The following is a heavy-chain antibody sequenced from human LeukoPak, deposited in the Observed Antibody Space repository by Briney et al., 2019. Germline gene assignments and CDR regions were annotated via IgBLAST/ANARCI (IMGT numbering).Heavy chain of an antibody. CDR2: IYYSGST. Sequence: SETLSLTCTVSGGSISSYYWNWIRQPPGKGLEWIGYIYYSGSTNYNPSLKSRVTISVDASKNQFSLTLTSVTAADTAVYYCARGLQEMATFKGFNYWGQGTRVSVSS. J-gene: IGHJ4*02. CDR3: ARGLQEMATFKGFNY. V-gene: IGHV4-59*08. D-gene: IGHD5-24*01. CDR1: GGSISSYY.